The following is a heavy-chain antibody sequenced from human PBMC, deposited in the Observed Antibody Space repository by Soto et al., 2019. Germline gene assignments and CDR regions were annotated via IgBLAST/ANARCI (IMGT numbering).Heavy chain of an antibody. CDR2: IKQDGSEK. D-gene: IGHD2-2*01. CDR3: ARVGCSSTSCFLGYYYYGMDV. V-gene: IGHV3-7*03. Sequence: GGSLRLSCAASGFTFSSYWMSWVRQAPGKGLEWVANIKQDGSEKYYVDSVKGRFTISRDNAKNSLYLQMNSLRAEDTAVYYCARVGCSSTSCFLGYYYYGMDVWGQGTTVTVSS. J-gene: IGHJ6*02. CDR1: GFTFSSYW.